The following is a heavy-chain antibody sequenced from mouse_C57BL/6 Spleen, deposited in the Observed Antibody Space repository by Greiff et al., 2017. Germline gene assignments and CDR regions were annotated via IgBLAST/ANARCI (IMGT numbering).Heavy chain of an antibody. CDR3: ARWGTTVVVTRYFYV. Sequence: EVQLQQSGPELVKPGASVTLSCKASGYTFTDYNMHWVKQSHGKSLEWIGYINPNNGGTSYNQKFKGKATLTVNKSSSTAYMELRSLTSEDSAVYYCARWGTTVVVTRYFYVWVTGTTVTVSS. CDR2: INPNNGGT. J-gene: IGHJ1*03. V-gene: IGHV1-22*01. CDR1: GYTFTDYN. D-gene: IGHD1-1*01.